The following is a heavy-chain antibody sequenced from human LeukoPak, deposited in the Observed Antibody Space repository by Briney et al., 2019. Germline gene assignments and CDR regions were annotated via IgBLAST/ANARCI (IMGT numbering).Heavy chain of an antibody. Sequence: QSGGSLRLSCAASGFTVSSNYMSWVRQAPGRGLEWVSVIYSDGDTRYADSVKGRFTISRDSSKNTLYLQMNSLRAEDTALYYCARERGRGVISPYFDQWGQGSLVTVSS. CDR1: GFTVSSNY. CDR2: IYSDGDT. V-gene: IGHV3-66*01. J-gene: IGHJ4*02. D-gene: IGHD3-10*01. CDR3: ARERGRGVISPYFDQ.